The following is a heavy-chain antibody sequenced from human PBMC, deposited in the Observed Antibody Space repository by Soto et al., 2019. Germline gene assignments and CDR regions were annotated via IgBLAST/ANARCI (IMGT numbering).Heavy chain of an antibody. Sequence: EVQLLESGGGLVQPGGSLRLSCAASGFTFSSYAMSWVRQAPGKGLEWVSGISGSGGSTYYADSVKGRFTISRDNSRDTLYLQMNSLRADDTAVYYCAKATSGWEYYFEYWGQGDLVTVSS. V-gene: IGHV3-23*01. CDR1: GFTFSSYA. D-gene: IGHD6-19*01. CDR2: ISGSGGST. CDR3: AKATSGWEYYFEY. J-gene: IGHJ4*02.